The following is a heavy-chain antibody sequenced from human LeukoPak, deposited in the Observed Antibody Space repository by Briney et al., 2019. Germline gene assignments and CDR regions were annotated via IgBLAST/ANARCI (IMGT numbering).Heavy chain of an antibody. J-gene: IGHJ5*02. Sequence: PGGSLRLSCAASGFIVSSKYMSWVRQAPGKGLEWVSLIYSGGSTYYADSVKGRFTISRDNSKNTLYLQMNSLRAEDTAVYYCAGDYPGFDPWGQGTLVTVSS. V-gene: IGHV3-66*01. CDR2: IYSGGST. CDR3: AGDYPGFDP. CDR1: GFIVSSKY.